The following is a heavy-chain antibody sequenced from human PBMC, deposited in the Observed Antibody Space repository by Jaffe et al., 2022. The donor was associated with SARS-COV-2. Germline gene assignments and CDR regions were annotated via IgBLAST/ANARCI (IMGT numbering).Heavy chain of an antibody. Sequence: EVQLVESGGGLEQPGGSLRLSCAASGFTFRSYAMTWVRQAPGKGLEWVAGISSSGTSTGYADSVKGRFTISRDNSKDTLYLQMGSLRPGDTAIYFCAKSPSFYYDMNYFDPWGQGTPVTVSS. CDR3: AKSPSFYYDMNYFDP. CDR2: ISSSGTST. J-gene: IGHJ5*02. V-gene: IGHV3-23*04. CDR1: GFTFRSYA. D-gene: IGHD3-22*01.